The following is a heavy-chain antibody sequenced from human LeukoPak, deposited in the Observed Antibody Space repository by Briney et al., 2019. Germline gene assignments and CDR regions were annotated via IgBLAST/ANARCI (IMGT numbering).Heavy chain of an antibody. CDR2: IYYSGST. J-gene: IGHJ6*02. V-gene: IGHV4-31*03. CDR3: ARDDRVTGPYGMDV. Sequence: SETLSLTCTVSGGSISSGGFYWSWIRQLPGKGLEWIGYIYYSGSTYYNPSLKSRATISVDTSKNQFSLKLSSVTAADTAVYYCARDDRVTGPYGMDVWGQGTTVIVSS. CDR1: GGSISSGGFY. D-gene: IGHD1-14*01.